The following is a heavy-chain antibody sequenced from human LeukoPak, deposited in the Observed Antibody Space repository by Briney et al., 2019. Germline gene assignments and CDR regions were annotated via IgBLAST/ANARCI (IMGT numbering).Heavy chain of an antibody. CDR3: ARDGYFDY. V-gene: IGHV1-18*01. CDR2: ISAYNGNM. J-gene: IGHJ4*02. Sequence: ASVKVSCKASGYTFSNYGIAWVRQAPGQGLEWMGWISAYNGNMNYAQKLQGRVTMTTHTSTSTAYMELRSLRSDDTAVYYCARDGYFDYWGQGTLVTVSS. CDR1: GYTFSNYG.